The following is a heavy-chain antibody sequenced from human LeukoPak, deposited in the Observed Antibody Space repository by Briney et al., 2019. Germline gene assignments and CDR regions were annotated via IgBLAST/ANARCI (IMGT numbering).Heavy chain of an antibody. D-gene: IGHD4-17*01. Sequence: SETLSLTCTVSGGSISSSSYYWGWIRQPPGKGLEWIGSIYYSGSTYYNPSLKSRVTISVDTSRNQFSLKLSSVTAADTAVYYCARDKLRSTTDYFDYWGQGTLVTVSS. CDR3: ARDKLRSTTDYFDY. J-gene: IGHJ4*02. CDR2: IYYSGST. V-gene: IGHV4-39*07. CDR1: GGSISSSSYY.